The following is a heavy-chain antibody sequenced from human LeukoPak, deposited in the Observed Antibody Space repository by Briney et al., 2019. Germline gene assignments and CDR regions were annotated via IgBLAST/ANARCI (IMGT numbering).Heavy chain of an antibody. CDR3: AREWLKELFYYYGMDV. CDR1: GYTFTSYG. J-gene: IGHJ6*02. CDR2: ISAYNGNT. Sequence: WASVKVSCKASGYTFTSYGISWVRQAPGQGLEWMGWISAYNGNTNYAQKLQGRVTMTTDTSTSTAYMELRSLRSDDTAVYYCAREWLKELFYYYGMDVWGQGTTVTVSS. V-gene: IGHV1-18*01. D-gene: IGHD6-19*01.